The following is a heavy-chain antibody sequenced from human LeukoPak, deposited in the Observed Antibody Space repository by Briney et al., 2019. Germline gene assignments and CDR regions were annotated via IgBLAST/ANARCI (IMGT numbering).Heavy chain of an antibody. D-gene: IGHD1-26*01. CDR3: ARENQWEPFPFDY. V-gene: IGHV1-18*01. J-gene: IGHJ4*02. Sequence: ASVKVSCKASGYTFPNYGISWVRQGPGQGLEWMGWISPYKGKTNYAQRLQGRVTMTTDTSTSTAYMELRSLRSDDTAVYYCARENQWEPFPFDYWSQGTLVTVSS. CDR1: GYTFPNYG. CDR2: ISPYKGKT.